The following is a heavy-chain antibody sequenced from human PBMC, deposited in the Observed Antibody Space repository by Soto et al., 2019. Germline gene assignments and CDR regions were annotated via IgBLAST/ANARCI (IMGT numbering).Heavy chain of an antibody. Sequence: ASETLSLTCTVSGGSISSYYWSWIRQPPGKGLEWIGYIYYSGSTNYNPSLKSRVTISVDTSKNQFSLKLSSVTAADTAVYYCARGPGRYCTNGVCYTYDYWGQGTLVTVSS. CDR3: ARGPGRYCTNGVCYTYDY. CDR2: IYYSGST. CDR1: GGSISSYY. D-gene: IGHD2-8*01. V-gene: IGHV4-59*12. J-gene: IGHJ4*02.